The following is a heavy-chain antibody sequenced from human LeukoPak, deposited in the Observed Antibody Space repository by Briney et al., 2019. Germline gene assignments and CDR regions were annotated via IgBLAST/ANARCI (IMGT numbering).Heavy chain of an antibody. J-gene: IGHJ4*02. CDR2: LGSDGRT. CDR3: AKDRPFRDYYDSSGYSNYFDY. CDR1: GFGVSGNA. Sequence: GGSLRLSCEASGFGVSGNAMAWVRQAAGKGLQWVSGLGSDGRTHYADSVRGRFTISRDNSKNTLYLQMNSLRAEDTAVYYCAKDRPFRDYYDSSGYSNYFDYWGQGTLVTVSS. D-gene: IGHD3-22*01. V-gene: IGHV3-66*02.